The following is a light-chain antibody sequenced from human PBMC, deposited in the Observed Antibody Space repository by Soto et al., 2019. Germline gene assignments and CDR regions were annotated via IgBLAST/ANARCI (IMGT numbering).Light chain of an antibody. CDR1: QSISSY. J-gene: IGKJ2*01. CDR2: AAS. V-gene: IGKV1-39*01. Sequence: DIQMTQSPSSLSASVGDRVTITCRASQSISSYLNWYQQKPGKAPNLLIYAASSLQSGVPSRFSGSGSGTDFTLTIRSLQPEDFATYYCQQSYSTPRTFGLGTKLEIK. CDR3: QQSYSTPRT.